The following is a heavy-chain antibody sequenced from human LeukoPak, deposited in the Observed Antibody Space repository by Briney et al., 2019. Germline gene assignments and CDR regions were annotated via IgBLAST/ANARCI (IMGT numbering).Heavy chain of an antibody. Sequence: SETLSLTCAVYGGSFSGYYWSWIRQPPGKGLEWIGEINHSGGTNHNPSLKGRVTLSVDTSKNQISLKLSSVPAADTAVYYCARDSPAARGEYCGQGDLVTVSS. CDR2: INHSGGT. CDR1: GGSFSGYY. V-gene: IGHV4-34*01. D-gene: IGHD6-13*01. J-gene: IGHJ4*02. CDR3: ARDSPAARGEY.